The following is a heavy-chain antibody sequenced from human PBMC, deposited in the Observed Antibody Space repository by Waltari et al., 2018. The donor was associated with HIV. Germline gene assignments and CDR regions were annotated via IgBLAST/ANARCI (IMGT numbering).Heavy chain of an antibody. V-gene: IGHV4-59*08. CDR2: IYYSGRT. CDR3: ARHLVALEIPSIVVVPPGGFDP. D-gene: IGHD2-2*01. J-gene: IGHJ5*02. CDR1: GGSISSYY. Sequence: QVQLQESGPGLVKPSETLSLTCTVPGGSISSYYWSWIRQPPGKGLEGIGYIYYSGRTTYKPSLNSRVTISVDTSKNQFSLKLSSVTAADTAVYYCARHLVALEIPSIVVVPPGGFDPWGQGTLVTVSS.